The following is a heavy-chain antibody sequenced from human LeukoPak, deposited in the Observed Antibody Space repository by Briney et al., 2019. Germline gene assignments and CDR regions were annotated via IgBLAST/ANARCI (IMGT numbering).Heavy chain of an antibody. CDR3: AGARRGYCSGGSCYSLGY. CDR2: INPNSGVT. J-gene: IGHJ4*02. D-gene: IGHD2-15*01. Sequence: ASVKVSCKASGYTFSDYYMHWVRQAPGQGLEWMGWINPNSGVTNFAQKFQGRVTMTRDTSISTAYMGLSRLRSDDTAVYYCAGARRGYCSGGSCYSLGYWGQGTLVTVSS. CDR1: GYTFSDYY. V-gene: IGHV1-2*02.